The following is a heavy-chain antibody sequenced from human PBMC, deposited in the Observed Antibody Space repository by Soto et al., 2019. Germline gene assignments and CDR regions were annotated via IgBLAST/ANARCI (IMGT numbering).Heavy chain of an antibody. V-gene: IGHV1-3*01. CDR1: GYTFTSYA. D-gene: IGHD3-10*01. Sequence: QVQLVQSGAEVKKPGASVKVSCKASGYTFTSYAMHWVRQAPGQRLEWMGWINAGNGNTKYSQKFQGRVTITRDTSGSTAYMGLSSLRSEDPAVYYWGGVRGGGIDYWGQGTLVTVSS. CDR2: INAGNGNT. CDR3: GGVRGGGIDY. J-gene: IGHJ4*02.